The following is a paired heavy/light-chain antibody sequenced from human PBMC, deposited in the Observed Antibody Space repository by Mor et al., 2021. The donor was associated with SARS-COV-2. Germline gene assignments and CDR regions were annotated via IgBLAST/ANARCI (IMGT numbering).Light chain of an antibody. CDR3: QQSYSTPPST. Sequence: DIQMTQSPSSLSASVGDRVTITCRASQSISSYLNWYQQKPGKAPKLLIYAASSLQSGVPSRFSGSGSGTDFTLTISSLQPEDFATYYCQQSYSTPPSTFGQGTKLEIK. CDR2: AAS. V-gene: IGKV1-39*01. CDR1: QSISSY. J-gene: IGKJ2*01.
Heavy chain of an antibody. CDR2: IRSKAYGGTT. D-gene: IGHD3-3*01. V-gene: IGHV3-49*03. Sequence: EVQLVESGGGLVQPGRSLRLSCTASGFTFGDYAMSWFRQAPGKGLEWVGFIRSKAYGGTTEYAASVKGRFTISRDDSKSIAYLQMNSLKTEDTAVYYCTRGSIDRPFFSYYDFWSGYYWGYFDYWGQGTLVTVSS. CDR1: GFTFGDYA. J-gene: IGHJ4*02. CDR3: TRGSIDRPFFSYYDFWSGYYWGYFDY.